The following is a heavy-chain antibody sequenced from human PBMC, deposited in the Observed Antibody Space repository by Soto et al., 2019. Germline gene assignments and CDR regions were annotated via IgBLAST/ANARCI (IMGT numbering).Heavy chain of an antibody. V-gene: IGHV3-13*01. Sequence: GGSLRLSCAASGFTFSSYDMHWVRQATGKGLEWVSAIGTAGDTYYPGSVKGRFTISRENAKNSLYLQMNSLRAEDTAVYYCARVNYYDSSGHAPFDYWGQGTLVTVSS. D-gene: IGHD3-22*01. J-gene: IGHJ4*02. CDR2: IGTAGDT. CDR1: GFTFSSYD. CDR3: ARVNYYDSSGHAPFDY.